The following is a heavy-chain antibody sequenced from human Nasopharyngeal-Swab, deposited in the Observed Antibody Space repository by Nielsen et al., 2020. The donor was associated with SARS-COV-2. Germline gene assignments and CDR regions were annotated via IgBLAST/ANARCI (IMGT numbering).Heavy chain of an antibody. J-gene: IGHJ3*02. Sequence: WIRQPPGKGLEWVSYISSSSSTIYYADSVKGRFTISRDNAKNSLYLQMNSLRAEDTAVYYCARALHIYYYDSSGHFGDAFDIWGQGTMVTVSS. CDR2: ISSSSSTI. D-gene: IGHD3-22*01. V-gene: IGHV3-48*01. CDR3: ARALHIYYYDSSGHFGDAFDI.